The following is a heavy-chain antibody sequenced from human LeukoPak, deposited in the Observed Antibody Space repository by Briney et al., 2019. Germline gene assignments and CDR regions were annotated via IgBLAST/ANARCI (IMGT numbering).Heavy chain of an antibody. J-gene: IGHJ6*04. CDR3: ASSTYYYGWGSLYYYYGMDV. D-gene: IGHD3-10*01. V-gene: IGHV5-51*01. CDR1: GYSFTSYW. CDR2: IYPGDSDT. Sequence: GESPKISCKGSGYSFTSYWIGWVRQMPGKGLEWMGIIYPGDSDTRYSPSFQGRVTISADKSISTAYLQWSSLKASDTAMYYCASSTYYYGWGSLYYYYGMDVWGKGTTVTVSS.